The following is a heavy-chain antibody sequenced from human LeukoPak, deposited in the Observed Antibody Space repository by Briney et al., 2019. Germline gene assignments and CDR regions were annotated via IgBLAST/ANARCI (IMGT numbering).Heavy chain of an antibody. CDR2: IYPGDSDT. D-gene: IGHD6-6*01. Sequence: GESLKISCKGSGYSFTSYWIGWVRQMPGKGLEWMGIIYPGDSDTRYSPSFQGQVTISADKSISTAYLQWSSLKASDTAMHYCARAGGGSSSPSADFDYWGQGTLVTVSS. CDR1: GYSFTSYW. V-gene: IGHV5-51*01. J-gene: IGHJ4*02. CDR3: ARAGGGSSSPSADFDY.